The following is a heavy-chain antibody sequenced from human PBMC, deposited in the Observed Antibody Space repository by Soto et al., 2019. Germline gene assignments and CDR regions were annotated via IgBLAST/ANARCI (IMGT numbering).Heavy chain of an antibody. J-gene: IGHJ5*02. CDR2: ISGSGGST. Sequence: GESLKISCAASGFTFSSYAMSWVRQAPGKGLEWVSAISGSGGSTYYADSVKGRFTISRDNSKNTLYLQMNSLRAEDTAVYYCAKDGVAAAAYNWFDPWGQGGWFDPWGQGTLVTVSS. CDR1: GFTFSSYA. D-gene: IGHD6-13*01. V-gene: IGHV3-23*01. CDR3: AKDGVAAAAYNWFDPWGQGGWFDP.